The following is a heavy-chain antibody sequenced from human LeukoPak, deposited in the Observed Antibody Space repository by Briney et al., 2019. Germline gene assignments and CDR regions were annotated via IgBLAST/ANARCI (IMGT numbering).Heavy chain of an antibody. Sequence: GGSLRLSCVVSGVTFRSYAMSWVRQVPGKGLEWVSSIRNSGRDTYYADSVKGRFTISRDNSTDTLFLQMHSLRGEDAALYYCAKSGTPDSLDMFFDSWGPGTLVTVSS. CDR1: GVTFRSYA. J-gene: IGHJ4*02. CDR3: AKSGTPDSLDMFFDS. D-gene: IGHD2-2*03. V-gene: IGHV3-23*01. CDR2: IRNSGRDT.